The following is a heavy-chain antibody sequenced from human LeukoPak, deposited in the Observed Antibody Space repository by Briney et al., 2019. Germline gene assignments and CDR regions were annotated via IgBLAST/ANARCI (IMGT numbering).Heavy chain of an antibody. CDR1: GFTFSSYG. Sequence: GGSLRLSCAASGFTFSSYGMHWVRQAPGKGLEWVAVIWYDGSNKYYADSVKGRFTIFRDNSKNTLYLQMNSLRAEDTAVYYSAKGDHVLLWFGELSGAFDIWGQGTMVTVSS. V-gene: IGHV3-33*06. CDR2: IWYDGSNK. D-gene: IGHD3-10*01. CDR3: AKGDHVLLWFGELSGAFDI. J-gene: IGHJ3*02.